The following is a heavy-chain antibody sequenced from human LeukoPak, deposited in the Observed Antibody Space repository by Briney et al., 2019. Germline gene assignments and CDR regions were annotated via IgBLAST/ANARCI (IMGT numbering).Heavy chain of an antibody. D-gene: IGHD6-19*01. CDR2: IYYSGST. CDR1: GGSISSSSYY. CDR3: ARGGIAVAGTGHYYYYYMDV. J-gene: IGHJ6*03. V-gene: IGHV4-39*07. Sequence: SETLSLTCTVSGGSISSSSYYWGWIRQPPGKGLEWIGSIYYSGSTYYNPSLKSRVTISVDTSKNQFSLKLSSVTAADTAVYYCARGGIAVAGTGHYYYYYMDVWGKGTTVTVSS.